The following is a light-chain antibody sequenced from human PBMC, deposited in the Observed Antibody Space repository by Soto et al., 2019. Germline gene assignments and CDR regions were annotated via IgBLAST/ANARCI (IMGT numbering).Light chain of an antibody. V-gene: IGLV3-12*02. Sequence: SYELTQPHSVSVATAQMARITCGGNTLGGKAVHWYHQKPGQDPVLVIYSDGNRPSGIPERMSGSNPGNTATLSISRIEAWDEADYYCQVWDSSSSDVVFGGGTQLTVL. CDR2: SDG. CDR1: TLGGKA. CDR3: QVWDSSSSDVV. J-gene: IGLJ2*01.